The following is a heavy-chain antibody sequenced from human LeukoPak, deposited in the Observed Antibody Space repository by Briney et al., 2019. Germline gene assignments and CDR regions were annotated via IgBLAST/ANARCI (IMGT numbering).Heavy chain of an antibody. D-gene: IGHD4-17*01. CDR3: AGQDMTTVTTLDY. CDR2: IYYSGST. J-gene: IGHJ4*02. Sequence: PSETLSLTCTVSGGSISSSSYYWGWIRQPPGKGLEWIGSIYYSGSTYYNPSLKSRVTISVDTSKNQFSLKLSSVTAADTAVYYCAGQDMTTVTTLDYWGQGTLVTVSS. V-gene: IGHV4-39*01. CDR1: GGSISSSSYY.